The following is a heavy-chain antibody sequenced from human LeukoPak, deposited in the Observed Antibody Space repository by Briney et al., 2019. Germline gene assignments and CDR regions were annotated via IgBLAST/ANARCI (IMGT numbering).Heavy chain of an antibody. CDR2: IYYSGST. Sequence: SETLSLTCTVSGGSISSSSYYWGWIRQPPGKGLEWIGSIYYSGSTYYNPSLKSRVTISVDTSKNQFSLKLSSVTAADTAVYYCARGPRITMIVVVISTGFDYWGQGTLVTVSS. D-gene: IGHD3-22*01. CDR3: ARGPRITMIVVVISTGFDY. V-gene: IGHV4-39*07. J-gene: IGHJ4*02. CDR1: GGSISSSSYY.